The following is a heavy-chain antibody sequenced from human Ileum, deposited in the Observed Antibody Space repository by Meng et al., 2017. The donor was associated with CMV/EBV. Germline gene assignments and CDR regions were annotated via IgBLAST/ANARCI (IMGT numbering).Heavy chain of an antibody. CDR3: ARDSMEGGGFDY. Sequence: SGFTFSDHYMDWFRQAPGKGLEWVARIKNKRDRYIIPYAASVTGRFIISRDDSKSSLYLQMNSLITEDAAVYYCARDSMEGGGFDYWGQGTLVTVSS. CDR2: IKNKRDRYII. J-gene: IGHJ4*02. CDR1: GFTFSDHY. V-gene: IGHV3-72*01. D-gene: IGHD2-8*01.